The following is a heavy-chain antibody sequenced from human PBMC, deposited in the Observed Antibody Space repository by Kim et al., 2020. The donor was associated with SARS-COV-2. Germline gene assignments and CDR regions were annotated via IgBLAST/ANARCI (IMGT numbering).Heavy chain of an antibody. J-gene: IGHJ6*02. V-gene: IGHV4-59*08. CDR2: IYNSGST. CDR3: ARQGANYYYGMDV. Sequence: SETLSLTCTVSGGSISGYYWSWIRQPPGKGLEWIGYIYNSGSTNYSPSLKSRVTISVDTSKNQFSLHLTSVPAADTAVYYCARQGANYYYGMDVCGQGT. D-gene: IGHD3-16*01. CDR1: GGSISGYY.